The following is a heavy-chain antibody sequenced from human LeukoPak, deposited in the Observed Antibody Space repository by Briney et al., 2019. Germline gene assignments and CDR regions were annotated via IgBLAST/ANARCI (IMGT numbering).Heavy chain of an antibody. V-gene: IGHV1-24*01. D-gene: IGHD2-2*01. CDR1: GYTLTELS. J-gene: IGHJ4*02. CDR2: FDPEDGET. CDR3: ATAPYCSSTSCA. Sequence: GASVKVSCKVSGYTLTELSMHWVRQAPGKGLEWMGGFDPEDGETIYAQKFQGRVTMTEDTSTDTAYMELSSLRSEDTAVYYCATAPYCSSTSCAWGQRTLVTVSS.